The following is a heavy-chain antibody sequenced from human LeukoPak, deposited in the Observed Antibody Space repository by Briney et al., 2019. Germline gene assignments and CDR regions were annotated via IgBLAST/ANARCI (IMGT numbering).Heavy chain of an antibody. D-gene: IGHD3-22*01. Sequence: PGESLKISCKGSGYSFTSYWIGWVRQMPGKGLEWMGIIYPGDSDTRYSPSFQGQVTISADKSISTAYLQWSSLKASDTAMYHCARHITSASSGYYFDYWGQGTLVTVSS. V-gene: IGHV5-51*01. CDR3: ARHITSASSGYYFDY. J-gene: IGHJ4*02. CDR1: GYSFTSYW. CDR2: IYPGDSDT.